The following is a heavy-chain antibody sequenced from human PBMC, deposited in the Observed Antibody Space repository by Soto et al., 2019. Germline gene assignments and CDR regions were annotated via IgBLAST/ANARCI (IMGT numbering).Heavy chain of an antibody. CDR2: IIPIFGTA. CDR1: GVTFSSYA. Sequence: SVKVSCKASGVTFSSYAISWVRQAPGQGLEWMGGIIPIFGTANYAQKFQGRVTITADESTSTAYMELSSLRSEDTAVYYCARDPFYSNYDDYYGMDVWGQGTTVTVSS. V-gene: IGHV1-69*13. D-gene: IGHD4-4*01. J-gene: IGHJ6*02. CDR3: ARDPFYSNYDDYYGMDV.